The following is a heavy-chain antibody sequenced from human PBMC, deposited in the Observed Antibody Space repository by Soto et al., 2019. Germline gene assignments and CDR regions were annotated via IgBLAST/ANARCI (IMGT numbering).Heavy chain of an antibody. V-gene: IGHV2-5*01. CDR1: GFSLSTSGVG. D-gene: IGHD6-6*01. Sequence: SGPTLVNPTQTLTLTCSFSGFSLSTSGVGVGWIRQSPGKALEWLALIYWSGDEHYRPSLKSRLSITKDTSKNHVVLIMTDMDPVDTATYYCARGIATLPVFAFDIWGQGTMVTVSS. CDR3: ARGIATLPVFAFDI. CDR2: IYWSGDE. J-gene: IGHJ3*02.